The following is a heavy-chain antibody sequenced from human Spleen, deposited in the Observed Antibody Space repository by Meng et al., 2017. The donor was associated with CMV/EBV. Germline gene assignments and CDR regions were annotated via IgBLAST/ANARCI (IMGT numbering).Heavy chain of an antibody. CDR3: ARVTDFWSTPWGFDP. CDR2: INANSGDT. D-gene: IGHD3-3*01. CDR1: GYTFTGYY. V-gene: IGHV1-2*02. J-gene: IGHJ5*01. Sequence: SGYTFTGYYMQWVRQAPGQGLEWMGWINANSGDTNYAVKFQGRVTMTRDTSITTAYMELSSLRSDDTAFYYCARVTDFWSTPWGFDPWGQGTLVTVSS.